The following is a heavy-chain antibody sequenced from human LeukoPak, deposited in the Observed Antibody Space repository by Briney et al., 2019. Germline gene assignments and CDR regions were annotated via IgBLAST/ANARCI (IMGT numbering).Heavy chain of an antibody. Sequence: PSETLSLTCAVYGGSFSGYYWSWIRQPPGKGLEWIGYIYYSGSTNYNPSLKSRVTISVDTSKNQFSLKLSSVTAADTAVYYCARDSSGYYGGFDYWGQGTLVTVSS. CDR2: IYYSGST. V-gene: IGHV4-59*01. CDR3: ARDSSGYYGGFDY. CDR1: GGSFSGYY. J-gene: IGHJ4*02. D-gene: IGHD3-22*01.